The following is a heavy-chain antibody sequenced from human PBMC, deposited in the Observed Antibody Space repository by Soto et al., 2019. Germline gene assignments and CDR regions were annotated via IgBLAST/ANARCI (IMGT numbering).Heavy chain of an antibody. Sequence: SETLSLTCTVSGGSISGHAWVWVRQPAGRGLEWIGHIYPSGSTSYNPSLRSRVTMSLDTSNNQIFLNLTSVTAADTAVFYCVRGRSYSVYDFWGPGTLVTVSS. CDR3: VRGRSYSVYDF. V-gene: IGHV4-4*07. CDR1: GGSISGHA. CDR2: IYPSGST. D-gene: IGHD5-12*01. J-gene: IGHJ4*02.